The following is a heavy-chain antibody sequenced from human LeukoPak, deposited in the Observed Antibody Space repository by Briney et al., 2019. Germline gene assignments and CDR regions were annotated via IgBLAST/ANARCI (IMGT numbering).Heavy chain of an antibody. J-gene: IGHJ4*02. D-gene: IGHD3-22*01. V-gene: IGHV4-59*10. CDR1: GGSFSGYY. CDR3: ARAGNYYDSSGYRFDY. Sequence: PSETLSLTCAVYGGSFSGYYWSWIRQPAGKGLEWIGRIYTSGSTNYNPSLKSRVTMSVDTSKNQFSLKLSSVTAADTAVYYCARAGNYYDSSGYRFDYWGQGTLVTVSS. CDR2: IYTSGST.